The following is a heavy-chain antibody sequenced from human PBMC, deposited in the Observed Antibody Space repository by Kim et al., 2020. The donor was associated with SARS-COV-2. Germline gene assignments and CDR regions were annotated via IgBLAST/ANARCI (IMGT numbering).Heavy chain of an antibody. CDR3: LGGFYFDY. J-gene: IGHJ4*01. V-gene: IGHV1-3*01. D-gene: IGHD3-16*01. CDR1: GHFFTRDS. Sequence: ASVKVSCKTSGHFFTRDSIHWVRQAPGQGLEWMGGIDCGNGNTIYSQKFQGRVTFTTDTSASTAYMELSFLRSEDSAVYYCLGGFYFDYWCHGTLVIVSS. CDR2: IDCGNGNT.